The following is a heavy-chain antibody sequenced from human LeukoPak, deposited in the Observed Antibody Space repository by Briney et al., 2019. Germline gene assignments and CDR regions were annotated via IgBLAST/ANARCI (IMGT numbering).Heavy chain of an antibody. D-gene: IGHD2-15*01. CDR1: GGSFSGYY. CDR2: INHSGST. Sequence: PSETLSLTCAVYGGSFSGYYWSWIRQPPGKGLEWIGEINHSGSTNYNPSLKSRVTISVDTSKNQFSLKLSSVTAADTAVYYCVRDLYCSSGSCYSTAFDIWGQGTMVTASS. V-gene: IGHV4-34*01. J-gene: IGHJ3*02. CDR3: VRDLYCSSGSCYSTAFDI.